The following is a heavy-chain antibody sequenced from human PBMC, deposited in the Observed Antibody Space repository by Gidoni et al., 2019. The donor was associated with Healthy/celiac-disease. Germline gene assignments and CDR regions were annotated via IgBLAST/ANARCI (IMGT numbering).Heavy chain of an antibody. V-gene: IGHV1-69*09. Sequence: QVPLVQSGAEVTKPGSSVKFSCKASGGTFSSYAISWVRQAPGQGLEWMGRIIPILGIANYAQKFQGRVTITADKSTSTAYMELSSLRSEDTAVYYCAREARELQYYDSSGYHAFDYWGQGTLVTVSS. CDR1: GGTFSSYA. D-gene: IGHD3-22*01. CDR2: IIPILGIA. J-gene: IGHJ4*02. CDR3: AREARELQYYDSSGYHAFDY.